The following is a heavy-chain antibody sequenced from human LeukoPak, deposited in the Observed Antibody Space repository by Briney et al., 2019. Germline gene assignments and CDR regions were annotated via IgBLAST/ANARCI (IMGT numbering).Heavy chain of an antibody. D-gene: IGHD3-3*01. CDR2: INHSGST. V-gene: IGHV4-34*01. CDR1: GGSFSGYY. CDR3: ARGSFSARFNWFDP. Sequence: SETLSLTCAVYGGSFSGYYWSWLRQPPGKGLEWIGEINHSGSTNYNPSLKSRVTISVDTSKNQSSLKLSSVTAADTAVYYCARGSFSARFNWFDPWGQGTLVTVSS. J-gene: IGHJ5*02.